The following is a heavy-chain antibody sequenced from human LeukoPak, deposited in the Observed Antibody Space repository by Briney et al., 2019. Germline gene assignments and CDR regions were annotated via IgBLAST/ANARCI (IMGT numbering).Heavy chain of an antibody. J-gene: IGHJ4*02. Sequence: GGSLRLSCAASGFTFSSYEMNWVRQAPGKGLEWVSYISSSGSPIYYADSVKGRFTISRDNAKNSLYLQMNSLRAEDTAVYYCARDFAVAGLFFDYWGQGTLVTVSS. CDR2: ISSSGSPI. D-gene: IGHD6-19*01. V-gene: IGHV3-48*03. CDR1: GFTFSSYE. CDR3: ARDFAVAGLFFDY.